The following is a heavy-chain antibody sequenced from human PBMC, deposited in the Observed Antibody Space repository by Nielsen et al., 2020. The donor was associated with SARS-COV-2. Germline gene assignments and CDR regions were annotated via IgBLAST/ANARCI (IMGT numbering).Heavy chain of an antibody. CDR3: ARGHLGYCSSTSCYMVPDAFDI. D-gene: IGHD2-2*02. Sequence: GESLKISCAASGFTVSSNYMSWVRQAPGKGLEWVSGISWNSGSIGYADSVKGRFTISRDNAKNSLYLQMNSLRAEDTAVYYCARGHLGYCSSTSCYMVPDAFDIWGQGTMVTVSS. J-gene: IGHJ3*02. V-gene: IGHV3-48*04. CDR2: ISWNSGSI. CDR1: GFTVSSNY.